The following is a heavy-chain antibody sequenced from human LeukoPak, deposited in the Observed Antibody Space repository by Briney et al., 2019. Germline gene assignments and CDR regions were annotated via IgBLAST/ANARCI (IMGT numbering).Heavy chain of an antibody. CDR1: GGSISSYY. CDR2: IYYSGST. D-gene: IGHD3-22*01. J-gene: IGHJ2*01. Sequence: PSETLSLTCTVSGGSISSYYWSWIRQPPGKGLEWIGYIYYSGSTNYNPSLKSRVTISVDTSKNQFSLKLSSVTAADTAVYYCARVDDSNVFDLWGRGTLVTVSS. CDR3: ARVDDSNVFDL. V-gene: IGHV4-59*01.